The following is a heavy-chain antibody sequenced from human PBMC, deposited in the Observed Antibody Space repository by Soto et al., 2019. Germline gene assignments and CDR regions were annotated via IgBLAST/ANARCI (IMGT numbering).Heavy chain of an antibody. Sequence: GGSLRLSCAASGFTFSSYAMGWVRQGPGKGLEWVAVVSIGGSTHYADSVRGRFTISRDNSKNTLSLQMNSLTAEDTAVYFCAKRRGAGGHFDYWGQGALAPVSS. J-gene: IGHJ4*02. V-gene: IGHV3-23*01. D-gene: IGHD2-15*01. CDR1: GFTFSSYA. CDR2: VSIGGST. CDR3: AKRRGAGGHFDY.